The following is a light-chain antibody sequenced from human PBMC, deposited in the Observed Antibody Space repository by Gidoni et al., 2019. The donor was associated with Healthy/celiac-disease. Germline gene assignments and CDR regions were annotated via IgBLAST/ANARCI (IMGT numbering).Light chain of an antibody. Sequence: PAPLSSPGEGGATGSCRGSKGVSSYVCWYQQKAGEAPRLLIYDASNTATGIAGRCGSGGAGADFTLTSSSQEHEDLTVYYWQQSNNWLVTFGHGTRVEIK. CDR3: QQSNNWLVT. V-gene: IGKV3-11*01. J-gene: IGKJ3*01. CDR1: KGVSSY. CDR2: DAS.